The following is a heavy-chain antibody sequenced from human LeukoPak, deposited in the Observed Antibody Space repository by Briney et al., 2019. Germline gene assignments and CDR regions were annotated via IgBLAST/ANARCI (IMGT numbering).Heavy chain of an antibody. CDR1: GGTFSSYA. D-gene: IGHD3-9*01. CDR2: IIPIFGTA. CDR3: ARDLVVSSYYDILTGPPRAFDI. J-gene: IGHJ3*02. V-gene: IGHV1-69*06. Sequence: GASVKVSCKASGGTFSSYAISWVRQAPGQGLEWMGGIIPIFGTANYAQKFQGRVTITADKSTSTAYMELSSLRSEDTAVYYCARDLVVSSYYDILTGPPRAFDIWGQGTMVTVSS.